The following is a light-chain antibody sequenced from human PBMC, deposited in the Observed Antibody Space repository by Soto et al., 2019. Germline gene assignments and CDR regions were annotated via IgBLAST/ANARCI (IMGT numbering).Light chain of an antibody. J-gene: IGKJ2*01. CDR3: QQYDNWTYT. CDR1: QSVGTN. CDR2: GAF. V-gene: IGKV3-15*01. Sequence: EIVLTQSPGTLSLSPGERATLSCRTSQSVGTNLAWYQQKPGQAPRLLMYGAFIRAPGFPVRFRGTGSGSEFTLTISSVQYEDGALYYCQQYDNWTYTFGQGPKVDIK.